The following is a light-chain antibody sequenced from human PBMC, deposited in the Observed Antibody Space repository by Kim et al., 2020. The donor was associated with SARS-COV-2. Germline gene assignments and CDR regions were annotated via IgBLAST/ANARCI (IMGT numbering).Light chain of an antibody. V-gene: IGLV2-14*03. Sequence: QSITISCTGTSSDVGGYNYVSWYQQHPGKAPKLMIYDVSNRPSGVSNRFSGSKSGNTASLTISGLQAEDEADYYCSSCTSSSTLVVFGGGTQLTVL. J-gene: IGLJ2*01. CDR1: SSDVGGYNY. CDR3: SSCTSSSTLVV. CDR2: DVS.